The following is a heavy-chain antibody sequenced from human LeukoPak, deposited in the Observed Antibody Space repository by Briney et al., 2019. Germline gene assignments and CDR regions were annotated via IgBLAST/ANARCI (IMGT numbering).Heavy chain of an antibody. CDR3: ARPPPGYSSGWYPSFVDY. V-gene: IGHV5-51*01. CDR2: IYPGDSDT. J-gene: IGHJ4*02. Sequence: GESLKISCKGSGYSFTSYWIGWVRQMPGKGLEWMGIIYPGDSDTRYSPSFQGQVTISADKSISTAYLQWSSLKASDTAMYYCARPPPGYSSGWYPSFVDYWGQGTLVTVSS. D-gene: IGHD6-19*01. CDR1: GYSFTSYW.